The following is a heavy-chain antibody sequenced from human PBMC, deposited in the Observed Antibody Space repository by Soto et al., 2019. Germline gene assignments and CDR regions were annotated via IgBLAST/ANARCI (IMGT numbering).Heavy chain of an antibody. V-gene: IGHV1-69*01. D-gene: IGHD3-9*01. CDR3: ARSGEAYYEVLTGSYKGSWFDP. CDR1: GGSFSYYA. Sequence: QVQLVQSGAEVKKPGSSVRVSCKASGGSFSYYAISWVRQAPGQGLEWMGGIIPFSAAANYAQKFQGRVTITADECTRMVYMELSRLRPEDTAVYYCARSGEAYYEVLTGSYKGSWFDPWGQGTLVTVSS. CDR2: IIPFSAAA. J-gene: IGHJ5*02.